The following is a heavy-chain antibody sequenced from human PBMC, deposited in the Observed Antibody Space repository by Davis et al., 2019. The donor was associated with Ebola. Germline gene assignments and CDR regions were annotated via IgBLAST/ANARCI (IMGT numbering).Heavy chain of an antibody. V-gene: IGHV4-61*01. CDR2: IYYSGST. Sequence: SETLSLTCTVSGGSVSSGSYYWSWIRQPPGKGLEWIGYIYYSGSTNYNPSLKSRVTISVDTSKNQFSLKLSSVTAADTAVYYCAKMSGQPPSYFDYWGQGTLVTVSS. CDR3: AKMSGQPPSYFDY. J-gene: IGHJ4*02. D-gene: IGHD1-14*01. CDR1: GGSVSSGSYY.